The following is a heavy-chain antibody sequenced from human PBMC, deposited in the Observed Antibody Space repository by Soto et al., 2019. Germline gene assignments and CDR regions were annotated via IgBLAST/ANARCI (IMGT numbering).Heavy chain of an antibody. CDR2: INQNGGQK. CDR1: GFRFTSSW. Sequence: EVQLVESGGGLVQPGGSLRLSCAASGFRFTSSWMSWGRQAPGKGLEWVAHINQNGGQKYYVDSAKGRFTISRDNAKTSLYLQMNSLRVEDTAVFYCVTWADAADEDYFHHWGQGTLVTVSS. D-gene: IGHD3-16*01. CDR3: VTWADAADEDYFHH. V-gene: IGHV3-7*01. J-gene: IGHJ1*01.